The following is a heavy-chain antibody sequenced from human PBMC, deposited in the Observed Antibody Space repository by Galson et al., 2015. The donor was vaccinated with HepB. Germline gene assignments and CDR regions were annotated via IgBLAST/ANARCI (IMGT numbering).Heavy chain of an antibody. D-gene: IGHD5-18*01. CDR2: INAGNGNT. V-gene: IGHV1-3*01. CDR3: AKGYSYGHGTFDY. CDR1: GYTFTSYA. J-gene: IGHJ4*02. Sequence: SVKVSCKASGYTFTSYAMHWVRQAPGQRLEWMGWINAGNGNTKYSQKFQGRVTITRDTSASTAYMELSSLRSEDTAVYYCAKGYSYGHGTFDYWGQGTLVTVSS.